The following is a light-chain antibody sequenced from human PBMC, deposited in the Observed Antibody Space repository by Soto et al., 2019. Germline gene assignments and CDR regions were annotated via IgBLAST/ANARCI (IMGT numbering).Light chain of an antibody. CDR3: QQYNSYSWT. CDR2: MAS. V-gene: IGKV1-5*03. CDR1: QSISSW. Sequence: DIQMTQSPSTLSASVGDRVTITCRASQSISSWLAWYQQKPGKAPKLLIYMASSLESGVPSRFSGSGSGTEFTLTISSLHPDDFATYYCQQYNSYSWTFGQGTKVEIK. J-gene: IGKJ1*01.